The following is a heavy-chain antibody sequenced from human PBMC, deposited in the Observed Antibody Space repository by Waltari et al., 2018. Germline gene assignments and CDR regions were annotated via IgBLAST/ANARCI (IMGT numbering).Heavy chain of an antibody. CDR3: ARQGIAARRAWFDP. J-gene: IGHJ5*02. Sequence: QVQLQQWGAGLLKPSETLSLTCAVDGGSCRGYYWSWLRQPPGKGLEWIGESNHSGSTNYNPSLKSRVTISVDTSKNQFSLKLSSVTAADTAVYYCARQGIAARRAWFDPWGQGTLVTVSS. CDR1: GGSCRGYY. CDR2: SNHSGST. V-gene: IGHV4-34*01. D-gene: IGHD6-6*01.